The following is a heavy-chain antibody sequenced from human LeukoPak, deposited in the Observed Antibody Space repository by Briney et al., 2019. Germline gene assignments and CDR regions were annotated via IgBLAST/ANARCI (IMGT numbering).Heavy chain of an antibody. CDR3: ARDTGIAVAGFDY. CDR2: IYHSGRT. CDR1: GGSISSSSW. Sequence: SGTLSLTCAVSGGSISSSSWWSWVRQPPGKGLEWIGEIYHSGRTLYNPSLKSRVTVSLDKSKNQFSLKLTSVSAADTAVYYCARDTGIAVAGFDYWGQGTLVTVSS. V-gene: IGHV4-4*02. J-gene: IGHJ4*02. D-gene: IGHD6-19*01.